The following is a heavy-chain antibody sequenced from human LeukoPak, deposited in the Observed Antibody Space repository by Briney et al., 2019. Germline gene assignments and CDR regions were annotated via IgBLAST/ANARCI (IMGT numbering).Heavy chain of an antibody. D-gene: IGHD2-2*01. CDR2: ISGSGGST. CDR3: TFLPPVVPAARRYFDY. J-gene: IGHJ4*02. CDR1: GFTFSSYA. V-gene: IGHV3-23*01. Sequence: GGSLRLSCAASGFTFSSYAMSWVHQAPGKGLEWVSAISGSGGSTYYADSVKGRFTISRDNSKNTLYLQMNSLRAEDTAVYYCTFLPPVVPAARRYFDYWGQGTLVTVSS.